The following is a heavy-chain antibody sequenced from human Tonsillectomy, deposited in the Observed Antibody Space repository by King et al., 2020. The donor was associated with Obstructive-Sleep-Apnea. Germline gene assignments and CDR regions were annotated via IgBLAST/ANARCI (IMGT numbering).Heavy chain of an antibody. J-gene: IGHJ4*02. Sequence: VQLVESGGGVVQPGRSLRLYCAASGFTFGSYAFHWVRQAPGKGLEWVALIWYDGSKTDYADSVKARFTISRDNSRNTVYLQMNSVRVDDTAVYYCAKRGWDHYFENWGQGTLVTVSS. CDR2: IWYDGSKT. CDR1: GFTFGSYA. D-gene: IGHD1-26*01. V-gene: IGHV3-33*03. CDR3: AKRGWDHYFEN.